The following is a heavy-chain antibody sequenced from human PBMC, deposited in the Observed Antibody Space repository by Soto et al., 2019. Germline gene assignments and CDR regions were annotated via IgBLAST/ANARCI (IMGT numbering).Heavy chain of an antibody. CDR1: GFTFSSYS. CDR3: ARDLGSSWYPEYFQH. CDR2: VTSSSSTI. V-gene: IGHV3-48*01. J-gene: IGHJ1*01. Sequence: QAVGSLRLSCAASGFTFSSYSMNWVRQAPGKGLEWVSYVTSSSSTIYYADSVKGRFTISRDNAKNSLYLQMNSLRAEDTAVYYCARDLGSSWYPEYFQHWGQGT. D-gene: IGHD6-13*01.